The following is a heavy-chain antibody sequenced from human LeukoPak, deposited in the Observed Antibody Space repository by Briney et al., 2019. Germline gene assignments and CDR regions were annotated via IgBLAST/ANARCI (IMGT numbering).Heavy chain of an antibody. J-gene: IGHJ4*02. CDR3: ARDLSPYYYDSSGYSRDY. D-gene: IGHD3-22*01. CDR1: GYTFIDYY. V-gene: IGHV1-18*04. CDR2: ISAYNGNT. Sequence: GASVKVSCKASGYTFIDYYMHWVRQAPGQGLEWMGWISAYNGNTNYAQKLQGRVTMTTDTSTSTAYMELRSLRSDDTAVYYCARDLSPYYYDSSGYSRDYWGQGTLVTVSS.